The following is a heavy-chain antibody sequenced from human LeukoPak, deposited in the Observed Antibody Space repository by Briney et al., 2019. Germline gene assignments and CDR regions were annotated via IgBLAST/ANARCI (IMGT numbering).Heavy chain of an antibody. Sequence: SETLSLTCTVSGDSISSYYWTWIRQPAGKGLEWIGRIYATGSTNYNPSLKSRVTMSVDTSKNQFSLKLSSVTAADTAVYYCARDQGSSFAFDIWGQGTMVTVSS. CDR3: ARDQGSSFAFDI. D-gene: IGHD6-6*01. V-gene: IGHV4-4*07. CDR2: IYATGST. CDR1: GDSISSYY. J-gene: IGHJ3*02.